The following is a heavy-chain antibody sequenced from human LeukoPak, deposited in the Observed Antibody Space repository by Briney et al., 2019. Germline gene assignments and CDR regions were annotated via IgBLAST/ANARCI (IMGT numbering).Heavy chain of an antibody. CDR2: IYPGDSDT. CDR3: ARHGSSSWPVDY. D-gene: IGHD6-13*01. J-gene: IGHJ4*02. Sequence: GESLKISCQGSGYRFTSYWIAWVRQMPGKGLEWMGMIYPGDSDTRYSPSFQGQVTISADRSTSTAYLQWSSLKASDTAMYYCARHGSSSWPVDYWGQGTLVTVSS. CDR1: GYRFTSYW. V-gene: IGHV5-51*01.